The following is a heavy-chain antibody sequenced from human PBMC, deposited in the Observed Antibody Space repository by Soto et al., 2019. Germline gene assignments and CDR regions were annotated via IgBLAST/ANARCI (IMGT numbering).Heavy chain of an antibody. CDR2: ISGGGDAT. CDR1: AFTFSGYA. D-gene: IGHD3-10*01. Sequence: EVQLLDSGGGLVQPGGSLRLSCAVSAFTFSGYAMTWVRQAPGKGLEWVSAISGGGDATFYADSVKGRFTISRDNSKNTLYLQMNTLRAEDTAVYYCARTASGSTGRPDLWYFDLWGRGTLVTVSS. J-gene: IGHJ2*01. CDR3: ARTASGSTGRPDLWYFDL. V-gene: IGHV3-23*01.